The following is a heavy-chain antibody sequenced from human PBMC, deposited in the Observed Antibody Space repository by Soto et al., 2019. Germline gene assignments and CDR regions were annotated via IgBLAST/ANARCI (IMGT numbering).Heavy chain of an antibody. V-gene: IGHV4-39*07. CDR3: ARASPVVTDV. CDR2: IYYDGST. J-gene: IGHJ6*02. CDR1: GASISSNTYY. D-gene: IGHD5-18*01. Sequence: PSETLSLTCTDSGASISSNTYYWAWFRRPPGKGLECIGSIYYDGSTYYNPSLKSRVTISVDTSKNQFSLKLSSVTAADTAVYYCARASPVVTDVWGQGTTVAVSS.